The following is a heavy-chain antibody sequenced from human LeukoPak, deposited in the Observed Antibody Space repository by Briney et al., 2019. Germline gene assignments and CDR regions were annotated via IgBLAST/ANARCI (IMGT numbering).Heavy chain of an antibody. V-gene: IGHV3-21*01. J-gene: IGHJ4*02. CDR2: ISSSSSYI. D-gene: IGHD5-24*01. CDR1: GSTFGTYI. Sequence: GGPLGFSVEASGSTFGTYIMNGFRKAQGKGLEWVSSISSSSSYIYYADSVKGRFTISRDNAKNSLYLQMNSLRAEDTAVYYCAGGRERDGYSIDYWGQGTLVTVSS. CDR3: AGGRERDGYSIDY.